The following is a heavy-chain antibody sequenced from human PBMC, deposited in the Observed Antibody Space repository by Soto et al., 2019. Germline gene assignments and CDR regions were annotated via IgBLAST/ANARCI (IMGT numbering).Heavy chain of an antibody. J-gene: IGHJ3*01. V-gene: IGHV2-5*01. CDR2: IYGNDDK. D-gene: IGHD3-10*01. Sequence: QITLKESGPTLVKPTQTLTLTCTFSGFSLSTSGVGVGWIRQPPGKALEWLALIYGNDDKRYRPSLKSRLTITKDTSKNQVVLTLTNMDPMDTATYYCAHRRSGYNAFDVWGQGTMVTVSS. CDR1: GFSLSTSGVG. CDR3: AHRRSGYNAFDV.